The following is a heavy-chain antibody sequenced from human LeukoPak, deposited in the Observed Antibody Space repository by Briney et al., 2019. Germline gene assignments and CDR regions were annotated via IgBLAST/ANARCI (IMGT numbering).Heavy chain of an antibody. CDR2: ISGSGGST. D-gene: IGHD5-18*01. CDR1: GFTFSSSA. J-gene: IGHJ4*02. CDR3: AKDQGYSYGSTVY. Sequence: GGSLRLSCAASGFTFSSSAMSWVRQAPGKGLEWVSGISGSGGSTYYADSVKGRFTISRDKSKNTLSLQMNSLRAEDTAVYYCAKDQGYSYGSTVYWGQGTLVTVSS. V-gene: IGHV3-23*01.